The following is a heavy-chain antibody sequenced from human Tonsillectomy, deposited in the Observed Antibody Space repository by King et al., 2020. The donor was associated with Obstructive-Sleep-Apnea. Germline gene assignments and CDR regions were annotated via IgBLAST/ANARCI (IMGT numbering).Heavy chain of an antibody. CDR3: AKARDPPRFCNEGRFSGHFDS. Sequence: VQLVESGGGLVQPGRSLRLSCAASGFTFEDFAMHWVRQAPGKGLEWVSSITWNSDNKAYADSVKGRFTISRDNAKNSLFLQMNRLRAEDTAFYYCAKARDPPRFCNEGRFSGHFDSWGQGTLVTVSS. V-gene: IGHV3-9*01. CDR1: GFTFEDFA. D-gene: IGHD2-15*01. CDR2: ITWNSDNK. J-gene: IGHJ4*02.